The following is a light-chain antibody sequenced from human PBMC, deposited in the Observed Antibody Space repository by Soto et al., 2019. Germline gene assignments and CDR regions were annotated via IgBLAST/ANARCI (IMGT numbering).Light chain of an antibody. J-gene: IGKJ4*01. CDR1: QSVSSN. CDR2: GAS. CDR3: QQYNNWPPLT. V-gene: IGKV3-15*01. Sequence: EIVMTQSPGTLSVSPGERATISCRASQSVSSNLAWYQQKPGQAPRLLIYGASTRATGIPARFSGSGSGTEFTLTFSSLQSEDFAVYYCQQYNNWPPLTFGGGTKVEIK.